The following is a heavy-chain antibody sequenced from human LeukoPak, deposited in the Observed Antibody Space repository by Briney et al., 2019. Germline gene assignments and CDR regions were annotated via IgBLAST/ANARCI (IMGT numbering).Heavy chain of an antibody. D-gene: IGHD4-23*01. J-gene: IGHJ6*02. CDR3: ARVGFYGGNSEVAV. V-gene: IGHV4-59*01. CDR1: GGSFSGYY. CDR2: IYYSGST. Sequence: SETLSLTCAVYGGSFSGYYWSWIRQPPGKGLEWIGYIYYSGSTNYNPSLKSRVTISVDTSKNQFSLKLSSVTAADTAVYYCARVGFYGGNSEVAVWGQGTTVTVSS.